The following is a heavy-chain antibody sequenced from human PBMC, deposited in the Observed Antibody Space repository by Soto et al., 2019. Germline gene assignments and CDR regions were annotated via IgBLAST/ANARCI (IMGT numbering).Heavy chain of an antibody. CDR3: ARDDPPIADRFAPYYYYYGMDV. Sequence: EVQLVESGGGLVKPGGSLRLSCAASGFTFSSYSMNWVRQAPGKGLEWVSSISSSSSYIYYADSVKGRFTISRDNAKNSLYLQMKSLRAEDTAVYYCARDDPPIADRFAPYYYYYGMDVLGQGTTVTVSS. V-gene: IGHV3-21*01. D-gene: IGHD6-6*01. CDR1: GFTFSSYS. J-gene: IGHJ6*02. CDR2: ISSSSSYI.